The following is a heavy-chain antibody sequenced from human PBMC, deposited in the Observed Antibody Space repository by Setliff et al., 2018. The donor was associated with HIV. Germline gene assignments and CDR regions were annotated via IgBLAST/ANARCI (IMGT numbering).Heavy chain of an antibody. CDR1: GFTFNTYA. Sequence: GGSLRLSCAASGFTFNTYAMSWVRQAPGKGLESVSAISGSGDKTYYADSVKGRFTISRGNAKNSLNLQMNSLRAEDTAVYYCASHPRGDYLEYWGQGTLVTVSS. V-gene: IGHV3-23*01. CDR2: ISGSGDKT. CDR3: ASHPRGDYLEY. J-gene: IGHJ4*02.